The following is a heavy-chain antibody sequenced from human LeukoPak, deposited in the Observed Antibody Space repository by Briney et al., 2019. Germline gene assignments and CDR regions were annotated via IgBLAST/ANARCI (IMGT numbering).Heavy chain of an antibody. V-gene: IGHV3-48*03. CDR3: ARGSPSGDYWDY. D-gene: IGHD4-17*01. CDR2: ISSSGSTI. CDR1: GFTFSSYE. Sequence: PGGSLRLSCAASGFTFSSYEMNWVRQAPGKGLEWVSYISSSGSTIYYADSVKGRFTISRDNAKNSLYLQMNSLGAEDTAVYYCARGSPSGDYWDYWGQGTLVTASS. J-gene: IGHJ4*02.